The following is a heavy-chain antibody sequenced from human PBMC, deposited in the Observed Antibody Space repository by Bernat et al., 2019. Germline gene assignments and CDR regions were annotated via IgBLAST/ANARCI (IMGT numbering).Heavy chain of an antibody. D-gene: IGHD2-15*01. Sequence: GRLVESGGGVVQPGTSLRLSCAASGFTFRNYGMHWVRQAPGKGLEWVSSISSSSSYIYYADSVKGRFTISRDNAKNSLYLQMNSLRAEDTAVYYCAGWPQPAFDYWGQGTLVTVSS. CDR3: AGWPQPAFDY. CDR1: GFTFRNYG. V-gene: IGHV3-21*01. CDR2: ISSSSSYI. J-gene: IGHJ4*02.